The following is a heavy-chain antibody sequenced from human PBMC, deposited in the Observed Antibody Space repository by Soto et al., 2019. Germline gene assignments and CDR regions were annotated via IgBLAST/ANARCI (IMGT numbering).Heavy chain of an antibody. CDR1: GGSISSSTHY. D-gene: IGHD1-26*01. CDR3: ARRTIVGGIKSFYFDY. V-gene: IGHV4-39*01. CDR2: IYYSGST. Sequence: QLHLQESGPGLVKPSETLSLTCTVSGGSISSSTHYWGWIRQPPGKGLEWIGSIYYSGSTHYNPSLQSRVSISVDSSKNQFSLKVSSVTAADTAVYYCARRTIVGGIKSFYFDYWGQGPPVTVSS. J-gene: IGHJ4*02.